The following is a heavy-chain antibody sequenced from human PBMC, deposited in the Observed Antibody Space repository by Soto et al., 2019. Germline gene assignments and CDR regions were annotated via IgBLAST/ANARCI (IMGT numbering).Heavy chain of an antibody. CDR1: GGSLSGYY. Sequence: QVQLQQWGAGLLKPSETLSLTCAVYGGSLSGYYWSWIRQPPGKGLEWIGEINHSGSTNYNPSLKSRVTISVDTSKNPISLKLSTVTAADTAVYYCARGFCSGSSCYRWFDPWGQGTLVSVSS. D-gene: IGHD2-15*01. V-gene: IGHV4-34*01. CDR2: INHSGST. J-gene: IGHJ5*02. CDR3: ARGFCSGSSCYRWFDP.